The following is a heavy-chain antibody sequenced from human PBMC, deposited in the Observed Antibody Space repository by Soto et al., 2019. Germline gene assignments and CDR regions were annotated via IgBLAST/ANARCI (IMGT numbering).Heavy chain of an antibody. CDR3: STSSPTGDY. D-gene: IGHD2-2*01. J-gene: IGHJ4*02. CDR2: INPSGGST. Sequence: QVQLVQSGAEVKKPGASVTVSCKASGYTFTSYYRHWVRQAPGQGLEWMGIINPSGGSTSYAQKFQGRVTMTRDTSTSTVYMELSSLRSEDTAGYYCSTSSPTGDYWGQGTLVTVSS. CDR1: GYTFTSYY. V-gene: IGHV1-46*01.